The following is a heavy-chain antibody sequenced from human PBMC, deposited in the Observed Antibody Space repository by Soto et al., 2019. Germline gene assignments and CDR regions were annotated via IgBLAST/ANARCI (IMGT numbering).Heavy chain of an antibody. CDR2: ITSSSSYT. CDR1: GFTFSNYY. J-gene: IGHJ4*02. CDR3: XXXXXXXXXX. Sequence: QVQLVESGGGLVKPGGSLRLSCAASGFTFSNYYMTWIRQAPGKGLEWVSYITSSSSYTNSADSVKGRFTISRDNAKXXXXXXXXXXXXXXXXXXXXXXXXXXXXXXWGQGTLVTVSS. V-gene: IGHV3-11*05.